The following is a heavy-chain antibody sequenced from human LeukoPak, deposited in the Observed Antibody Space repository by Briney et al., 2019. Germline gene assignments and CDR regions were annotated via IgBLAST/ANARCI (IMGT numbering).Heavy chain of an antibody. CDR3: ARGTYCSGTSCFSIY. V-gene: IGHV3-11*04. CDR2: ISSSGSTI. D-gene: IGHD2-2*01. CDR1: GFTFSDYY. J-gene: IGHJ4*02. Sequence: GGSLRLSCAASGFTFSDYYMSWIRQAPGKGLEWVSYISSSGSTIYYANSVKSRFTISSDNDKNSLYLQMNSLRAEDTAVYYCARGTYCSGTSCFSIYWGQGTLVTVSS.